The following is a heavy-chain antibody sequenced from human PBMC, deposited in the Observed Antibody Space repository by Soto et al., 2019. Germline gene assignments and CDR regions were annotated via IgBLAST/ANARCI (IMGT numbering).Heavy chain of an antibody. Sequence: ELQVVESGGGLVQPGESLRLSCAASGFTVSTNYMSWVRQAPGKGLEWVSVLSSGGNTVYADSVKGRFTISRDNFENMLYRRMNNLRPEDTAVYYCASEAWYEFWSGPGWFDPWGQGTLVTVSS. D-gene: IGHD3-3*01. CDR2: LSSGGNT. J-gene: IGHJ5*02. CDR3: ASEAWYEFWSGPGWFDP. V-gene: IGHV3-66*01. CDR1: GFTVSTNY.